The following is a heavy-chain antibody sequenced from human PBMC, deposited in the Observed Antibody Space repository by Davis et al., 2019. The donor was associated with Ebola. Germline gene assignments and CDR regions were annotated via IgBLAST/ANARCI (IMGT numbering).Heavy chain of an antibody. CDR1: GGSISTFY. D-gene: IGHD3-10*01. Sequence: SETLSLTCTVSGGSISTFYWSWIRQPPGRGLEYIGYIYYNGDADYNPSLNSRVTISVDTSKNQFSLNLSSVTAADTAVYFCARDQPGSGTFYNGYYFDFWSQGTLVTVSS. CDR2: IYYNGDA. V-gene: IGHV4-59*01. CDR3: ARDQPGSGTFYNGYYFDF. J-gene: IGHJ4*02.